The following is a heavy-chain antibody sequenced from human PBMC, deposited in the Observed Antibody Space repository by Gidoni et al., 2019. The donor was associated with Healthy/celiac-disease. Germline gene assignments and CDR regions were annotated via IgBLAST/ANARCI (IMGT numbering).Heavy chain of an antibody. CDR2: ISSSSSYI. V-gene: IGHV3-21*01. J-gene: IGHJ4*02. CDR1: AFTFSSYS. CDR3: ARGSYCSGGSCYFDY. D-gene: IGHD2-15*01. Sequence: EVQLVESGGGLVKPGGSLRLSCAASAFTFSSYSRNWVRQAPGNGMEWVSSISSSSSYIYEADSVKGRFTIARDNAKNSLYLQMNSLRAEDTAVYYCARGSYCSGGSCYFDYWGQGTMVTVSS.